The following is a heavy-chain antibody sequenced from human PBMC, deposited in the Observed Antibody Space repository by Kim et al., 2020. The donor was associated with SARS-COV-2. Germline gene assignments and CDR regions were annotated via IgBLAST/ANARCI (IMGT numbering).Heavy chain of an antibody. J-gene: IGHJ4*02. D-gene: IGHD2-2*01. CDR1: GFTFNSYA. Sequence: GGSLRLSCAASGFTFNSYAMSWVRQAPGKGLEWVSVVSGSGRSTYYADSVKGRFTISRDNSKNTLFLRMNSLRADDTAVYYCAKGPDGGCGSSTSCPVDYWGQGTLVTVSS. V-gene: IGHV3-23*01. CDR3: AKGPDGGCGSSTSCPVDY. CDR2: VSGSGRST.